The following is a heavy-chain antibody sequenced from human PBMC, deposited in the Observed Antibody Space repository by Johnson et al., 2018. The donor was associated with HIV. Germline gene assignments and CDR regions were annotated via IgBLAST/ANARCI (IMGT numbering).Heavy chain of an antibody. D-gene: IGHD4/OR15-4a*01. V-gene: IGHV3-15*01. CDR2: IKSKTDGGTT. J-gene: IGHJ3*02. CDR3: TTDVLGVDALDI. CDR1: GFTFSSYA. Sequence: VQLVESGGGVVQPGRSLRLSCAASGFTFSSYAMHWVRQAPGKGLEWVGRIKSKTDGGTTDYAAPVKGRFTISRDDSKNTLYLQMNSLKTEDTAVYYCTTDVLGVDALDIWGQGTMVTVSS.